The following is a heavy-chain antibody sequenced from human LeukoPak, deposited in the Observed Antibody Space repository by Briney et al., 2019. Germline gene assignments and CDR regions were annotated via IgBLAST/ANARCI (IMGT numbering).Heavy chain of an antibody. CDR1: GGSISSYY. CDR3: ARRAGSGCLDY. D-gene: IGHD6-19*01. CDR2: IYYSGST. Sequence: KPSETLSLTCTVSGGSISSYYWGWIRQPPGKGLEWIGSIYYSGSTYYNPSLKSRVTISVDTTKNQFSLKLSSVTAADTAVYYCARRAGSGCLDYWGQGTLVTVSS. V-gene: IGHV4-39*01. J-gene: IGHJ4*02.